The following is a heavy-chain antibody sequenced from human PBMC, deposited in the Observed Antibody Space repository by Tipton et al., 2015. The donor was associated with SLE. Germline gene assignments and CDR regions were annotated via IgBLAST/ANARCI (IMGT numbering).Heavy chain of an antibody. CDR1: GITVSSNY. J-gene: IGHJ4*02. CDR3: ARDFWSGYYRAYDY. CDR2: IYSSGDT. D-gene: IGHD3-3*01. Sequence: SLRLSCAASGITVSSNYMSWVRQTPGKGLEWVSLIYSSGDTYYADSVKGRFTISRDDSKNALYLQMNSLTAEDTAVYYCARDFWSGYYRAYDYWGQGTLVTVSS. V-gene: IGHV3-66*01.